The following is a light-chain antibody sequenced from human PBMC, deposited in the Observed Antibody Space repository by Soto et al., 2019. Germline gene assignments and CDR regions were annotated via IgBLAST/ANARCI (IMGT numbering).Light chain of an antibody. CDR2: AAS. V-gene: IGKV1-9*01. CDR1: QGISLY. J-gene: IGKJ4*01. Sequence: IHLTRSPSSLSAAMGERVTITCRSSQGISLYLDWYQQKPGKAPSLLIYAASTLQSGVPSRFGGSGSGTDFTLTISSLQPEDFATYYCQQFNTYPLTFGGGTKVDIK. CDR3: QQFNTYPLT.